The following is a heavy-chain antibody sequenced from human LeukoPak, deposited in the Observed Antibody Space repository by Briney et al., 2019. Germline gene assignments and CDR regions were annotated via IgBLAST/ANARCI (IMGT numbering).Heavy chain of an antibody. V-gene: IGHV4-59*08. J-gene: IGHJ6*04. CDR3: TRHVYGEGMVV. CDR2: IHSSEGT. CDR1: GGSLNGYY. Sequence: SETLSLTCTVSGGSLNGYYWGWIRQPPGKGLECIGYIHSSEGTAHNASLKSRLTISLDTSKNQFSLTLSSVTAADTAVYYCTRHVYGEGMVVWGKGTTVTVSS. D-gene: IGHD4-17*01.